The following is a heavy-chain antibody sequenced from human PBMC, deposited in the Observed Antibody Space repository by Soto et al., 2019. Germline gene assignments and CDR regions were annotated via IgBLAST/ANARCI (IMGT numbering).Heavy chain of an antibody. CDR1: GGSISSYY. CDR3: ARGVSSGWYPGGFDP. Sequence: QVQLQESGPGLVKPSETLSLTCTVSGGSISSYYWSWIRQPPGKGLEWIGYIYYSGSTNYNPSLKSRVTISVDTSKNQFSLKLSSVPAADTAVYYCARGVSSGWYPGGFDPWGQGTLVTVSS. D-gene: IGHD6-19*01. CDR2: IYYSGST. J-gene: IGHJ5*02. V-gene: IGHV4-59*01.